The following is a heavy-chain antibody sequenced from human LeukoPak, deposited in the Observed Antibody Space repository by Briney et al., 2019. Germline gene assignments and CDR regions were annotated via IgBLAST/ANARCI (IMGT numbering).Heavy chain of an antibody. CDR1: GFTFSSYG. V-gene: IGHV3-33*06. Sequence: GGSLRLSCAASGFTFSSYGMHRVRQAPGKGLEWVAVIWYDGSNKYYADSVKGRFTISRDNSKNTLYLQMNSLRAEDTAVYYCAKALRGYSYRYYGMDVWGQGTTVTVSS. CDR2: IWYDGSNK. D-gene: IGHD5-18*01. J-gene: IGHJ6*02. CDR3: AKALRGYSYRYYGMDV.